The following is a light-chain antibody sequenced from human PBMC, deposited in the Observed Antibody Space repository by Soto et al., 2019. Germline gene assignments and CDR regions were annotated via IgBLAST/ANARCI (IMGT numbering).Light chain of an antibody. CDR1: QSCNNY. Sequence: EVVLTQAPATLSLTPGERATLSCRASQSCNNYLAWYQQKPGQAPRLLIYDTSDRAPGIPARFSGSGSGTDFTLTISSPEPEDFAVFYCQQRSVWPWTFGQGTMADVK. J-gene: IGKJ1*01. V-gene: IGKV3-11*01. CDR2: DTS. CDR3: QQRSVWPWT.